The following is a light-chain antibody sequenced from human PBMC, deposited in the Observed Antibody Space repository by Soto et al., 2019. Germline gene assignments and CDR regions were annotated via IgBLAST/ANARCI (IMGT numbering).Light chain of an antibody. J-gene: IGKJ1*01. CDR3: QQQT. CDR2: DAS. Sequence: EIVLTQSPATLSLSPGERATLSCRASQSVSSYLAWYQQKPGQAPRLLIYDASNRATGIPARFSGSGSGTDFNLTISRQEPEDFAVYYCQQQTFGQGTKVEIK. V-gene: IGKV3-11*01. CDR1: QSVSSY.